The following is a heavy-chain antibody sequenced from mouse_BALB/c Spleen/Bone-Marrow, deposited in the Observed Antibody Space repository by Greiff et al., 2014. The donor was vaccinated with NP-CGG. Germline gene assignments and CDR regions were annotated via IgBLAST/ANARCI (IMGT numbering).Heavy chain of an antibody. CDR2: ISSDSSTI. Sequence: EVMLVEPGGGLVQPGGSRKHSCAASGFTFSSFGIHWVRQAPEKGLEWVAYISSDSSTIYYADTVKGRFTISRDNPKNTLFLQMTSLRSEDTAMYYCARSNYVGYYAMDYWGQGTSVTVSS. CDR1: GFTFSSFG. CDR3: ARSNYVGYYAMDY. D-gene: IGHD1-1*01. V-gene: IGHV5-17*02. J-gene: IGHJ4*01.